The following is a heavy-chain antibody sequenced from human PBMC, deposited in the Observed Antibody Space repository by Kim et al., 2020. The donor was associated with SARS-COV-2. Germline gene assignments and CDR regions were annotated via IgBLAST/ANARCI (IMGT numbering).Heavy chain of an antibody. Sequence: ASVKVSCKASGYTFGSYAINWVRQARGQGLEWMGWINTNSGNPTYAQGFKGRFVFSLDKSVTTAYLQINSLQAEDTAMYYCARDPNWNYLGSCDYWGQGTLVAVSS. J-gene: IGHJ4*02. CDR3: ARDPNWNYLGSCDY. D-gene: IGHD1-7*01. V-gene: IGHV7-4-1*02. CDR2: INTNSGNP. CDR1: GYTFGSYA.